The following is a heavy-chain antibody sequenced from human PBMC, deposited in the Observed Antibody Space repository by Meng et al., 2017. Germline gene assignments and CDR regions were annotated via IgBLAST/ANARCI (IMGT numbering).Heavy chain of an antibody. CDR3: ARVSRGPTTWIQLDYYYGMDV. CDR1: GFTFSSYW. J-gene: IGHJ6*02. Sequence: GESLKISCAASGFTFSSYWMSWVHQAPGKGLEWVANIKQDGSEKYYVDSVKGRFTISRDNAKNSLYLQMNSLRAEDTAVYYCARVSRGPTTWIQLDYYYGMDVWGQGTTVTVSS. CDR2: IKQDGSEK. V-gene: IGHV3-7*01. D-gene: IGHD5-18*01.